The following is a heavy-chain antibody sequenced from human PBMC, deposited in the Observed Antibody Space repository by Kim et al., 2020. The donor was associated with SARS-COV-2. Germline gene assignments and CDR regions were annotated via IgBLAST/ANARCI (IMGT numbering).Heavy chain of an antibody. J-gene: IGHJ5*02. CDR1: GGSVSGRTYF. Sequence: SETLSLTCSVSGGSVSGRTYFWAWIRQPPGKGLEWIGSFLYTASTYYNPSLKSRVSMSADTAKNQFSLRLTSVTAADTAVYYCARHPPWAADKGGFDPWGQGTLVTVSS. CDR3: ARHPPWAADKGGFDP. D-gene: IGHD6-13*01. CDR2: FLYTAST. V-gene: IGHV4-39*01.